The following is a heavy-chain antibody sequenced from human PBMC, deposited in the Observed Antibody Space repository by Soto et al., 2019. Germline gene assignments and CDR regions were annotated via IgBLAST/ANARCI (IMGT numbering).Heavy chain of an antibody. Sequence: QVQLVQSGAEVKKPGSSVKVSCKASGGSFSSYAISWVRQAPGQGLEWMGGIIPICGTPSYAQKFQGRVTITADESTTTACMDLSSLRSEDTAVYYCAREYRSSSGRFDNWGQGTLVTVSS. CDR1: GGSFSSYA. J-gene: IGHJ4*02. CDR3: AREYRSSSGRFDN. D-gene: IGHD6-6*01. CDR2: IIPICGTP. V-gene: IGHV1-69*01.